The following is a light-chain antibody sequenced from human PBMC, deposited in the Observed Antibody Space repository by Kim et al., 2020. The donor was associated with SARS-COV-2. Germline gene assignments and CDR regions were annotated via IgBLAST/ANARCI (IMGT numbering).Light chain of an antibody. CDR1: SGHSSYA. CDR3: QTWGTGTWV. CDR2: LNSDGSH. V-gene: IGLV4-69*01. J-gene: IGLJ3*02. Sequence: ASVKLTCTRSSGHSSYAIAWHQQQPEKGPRYLMKLNSDGSHTKGDGIPDRFSGSSSGAERYLTISSLQSDDEADYYCQTWGTGTWVFGGGTKLTVL.